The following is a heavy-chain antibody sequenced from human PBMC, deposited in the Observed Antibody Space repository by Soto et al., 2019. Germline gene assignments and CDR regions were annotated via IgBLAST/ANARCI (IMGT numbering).Heavy chain of an antibody. D-gene: IGHD3-16*01. CDR3: AKARSYTTDCHVPDS. V-gene: IGHV3-23*01. CDR1: GFTFTTYT. J-gene: IGHJ5*01. CDR2: ISGSGGRP. Sequence: GGSLRLSCAASGFTFTTYTMSWVRQAPGKGLEWVSVISGSGGRPSYADSVQGRFIISRDNPKSTLYLQMNSLRAEDTAMYYCAKARSYTTDCHVPDSWGQGTLVTASS.